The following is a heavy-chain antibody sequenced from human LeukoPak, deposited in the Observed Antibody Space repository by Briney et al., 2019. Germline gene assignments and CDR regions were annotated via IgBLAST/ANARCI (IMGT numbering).Heavy chain of an antibody. CDR1: GGSISTGGYS. J-gene: IGHJ3*02. V-gene: IGHV4-61*08. Sequence: PSETLSLTCAVSGGSISTGGYSWSWIRQPPGKTLEWIGYIYYTGSTNYNPSLKSRVTISVGTCKNQCSLKLSSVTAADTAVYYCARVEYSGYDYRGAFDIWGQGTMVTVSS. CDR2: IYYTGST. D-gene: IGHD5-12*01. CDR3: ARVEYSGYDYRGAFDI.